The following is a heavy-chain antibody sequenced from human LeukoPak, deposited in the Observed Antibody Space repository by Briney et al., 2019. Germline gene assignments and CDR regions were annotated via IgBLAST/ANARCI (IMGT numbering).Heavy chain of an antibody. CDR2: MNPNSGNT. J-gene: IGHJ4*02. CDR1: GYTFTSYD. V-gene: IGHV1-8*01. Sequence: ASVKVSCKAPGYTFTSYDINWVRQATGQGLEWMGWMNPNSGNTGYAQKFQGRVTMTRNTSISTAYMELSSLRSEDTAVYYCARGSLDVSSEIPWGQGTLVTVSS. CDR3: ARGSLDVSSEIP. D-gene: IGHD2-21*01.